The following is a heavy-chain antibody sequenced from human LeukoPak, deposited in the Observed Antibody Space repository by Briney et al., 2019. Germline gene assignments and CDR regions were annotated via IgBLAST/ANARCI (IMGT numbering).Heavy chain of an antibody. J-gene: IGHJ4*02. D-gene: IGHD6-19*01. CDR3: ARVQRGLAVAFDY. V-gene: IGHV3-48*04. CDR2: ISSSGSII. Sequence: GGTLRLSCAASGFTFSSYPMSWVRQAPGKGLEWVSYISSSGSIIYVADSVKGRFTISRDNAKNSLYLQMNSLRAEDTAVYYCARVQRGLAVAFDYWGQGTLVTVSS. CDR1: GFTFSSYP.